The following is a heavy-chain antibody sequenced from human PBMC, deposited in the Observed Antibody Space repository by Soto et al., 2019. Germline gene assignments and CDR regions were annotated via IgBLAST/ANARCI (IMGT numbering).Heavy chain of an antibody. D-gene: IGHD2-2*01. V-gene: IGHV4-34*01. J-gene: IGHJ5*02. Sequence: SETLSLTCAVYGGSFSGYYWSWIRQPPGKGLEWIGEINHSGSTNYNPSLKSRVTISVDTSKNQFSLKLSSVTAADTAVYYCSSRIVVVPAANSGGIWFDPWGQGTLVTVSS. CDR2: INHSGST. CDR1: GGSFSGYY. CDR3: SSRIVVVPAANSGGIWFDP.